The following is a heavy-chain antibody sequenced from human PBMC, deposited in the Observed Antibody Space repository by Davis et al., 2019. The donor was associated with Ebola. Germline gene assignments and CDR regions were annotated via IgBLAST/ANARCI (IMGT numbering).Heavy chain of an antibody. D-gene: IGHD3-16*02. CDR3: AKDRIVGQYGMDV. CDR2: ISWNSGSI. CDR1: GFTFDDYA. J-gene: IGHJ6*02. Sequence: SLKISCAASGFTFDDYAMHWVRQAPGKGLEWVSGISWNSGSIGYADSVKGRLTISRDNAKNSLYLQMNSLRAEDTALYYCAKDRIVGQYGMDVWGQGTTVTVSS. V-gene: IGHV3-9*01.